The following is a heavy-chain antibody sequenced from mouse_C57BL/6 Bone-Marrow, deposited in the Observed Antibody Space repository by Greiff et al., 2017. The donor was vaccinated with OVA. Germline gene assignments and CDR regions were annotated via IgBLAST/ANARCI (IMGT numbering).Heavy chain of an antibody. J-gene: IGHJ2*01. CDR3: SYIYY. V-gene: IGHV14-1*01. CDR2: IDPDNGYT. D-gene: IGHD1-3*01. CDR1: GYNFNSYW. Sequence: VQLQQPGAELVKPGASVKMSCTASGYNFNSYWMHWVKQRPGQGLEWIGGIDPDNGYTKYAPKFKGKATITADTSSSTAYLQLSSLTSEDTAVYYYSYIYYWGPGTTLTVSS.